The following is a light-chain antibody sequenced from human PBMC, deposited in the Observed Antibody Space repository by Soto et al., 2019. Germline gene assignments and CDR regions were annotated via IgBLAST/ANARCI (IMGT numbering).Light chain of an antibody. Sequence: EIVFTQSPGALSLSPGEGATLSCRASLSVSSNYLAWYQQKPGQAPRLLIFGASRRATGIPDRFSGSGSGTDFSLTINRLEPEDFAVYYCLQYGSSSWTFGQGTKVDIK. CDR3: LQYGSSSWT. CDR2: GAS. V-gene: IGKV3-20*01. CDR1: LSVSSNY. J-gene: IGKJ1*01.